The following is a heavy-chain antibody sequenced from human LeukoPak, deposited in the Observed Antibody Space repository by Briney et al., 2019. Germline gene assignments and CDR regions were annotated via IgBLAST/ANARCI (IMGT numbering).Heavy chain of an antibody. CDR1: GFTFSSYS. J-gene: IGHJ6*02. V-gene: IGHV3-21*01. CDR3: ARDLGCDDSSGYYCRYYYYGMDV. Sequence: GGSLRLSCAASGFTFSSYSMNWVRQAPGKGLEWVSSISSSSSYIYYADSVKGRFTISRDNAKNSLYLQMNSLRAEDTAVYYCARDLGCDDSSGYYCRYYYYGMDVWGQGTTVTVSS. D-gene: IGHD3-22*01. CDR2: ISSSSSYI.